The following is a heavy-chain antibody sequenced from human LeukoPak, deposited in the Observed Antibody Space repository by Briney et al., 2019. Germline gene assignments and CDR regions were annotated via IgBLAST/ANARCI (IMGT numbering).Heavy chain of an antibody. Sequence: ESGPTLVKPTPPLTLTCTFSGFSLSTSGVGVGWIRQPPGKALEWLALIYWDDDKRYSPSLKSRLTITKDTSKNQVVLTMTNMDPVDTATYYCARSPYYDILTGSRGTFDYWGQGTLVTVSS. CDR3: ARSPYYDILTGSRGTFDY. CDR2: IYWDDDK. D-gene: IGHD3-9*01. J-gene: IGHJ4*02. V-gene: IGHV2-5*02. CDR1: GFSLSTSGVG.